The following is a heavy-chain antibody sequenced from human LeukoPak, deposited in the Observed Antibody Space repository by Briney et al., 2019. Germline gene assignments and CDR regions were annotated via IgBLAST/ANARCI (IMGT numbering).Heavy chain of an antibody. D-gene: IGHD5-12*01. J-gene: IGHJ4*02. CDR1: GFIFKNNG. V-gene: IGHV3-33*08. CDR3: ARDRGYSGYAYFDY. CDR2: IRFDESDK. Sequence: GGSLRLSCAASGFIFKNNGMHWVRQAPGKGLEWVAFIRFDESDKFYADSVKGRFTISRDNAKNSLYLQMNSLRAEDTAVYYCARDRGYSGYAYFDYWGQGTLVTVSS.